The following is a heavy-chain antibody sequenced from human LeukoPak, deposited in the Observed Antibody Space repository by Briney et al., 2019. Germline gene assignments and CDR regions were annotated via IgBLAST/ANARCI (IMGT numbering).Heavy chain of an antibody. CDR1: GFTFSSYA. D-gene: IGHD3-22*01. V-gene: IGHV3-23*01. J-gene: IGHJ5*02. Sequence: GGSLRLSCAASGFTFSSYAMGWVRQAPGKGLEWVSSISGGDSTYYRKSVKGRFTISRDNSKNTLYLQMNSLRAEDTAVYYCARDLGQYYDTSDNWFDPWGQGTLVTVSS. CDR3: ARDLGQYYDTSDNWFDP. CDR2: ISGGDST.